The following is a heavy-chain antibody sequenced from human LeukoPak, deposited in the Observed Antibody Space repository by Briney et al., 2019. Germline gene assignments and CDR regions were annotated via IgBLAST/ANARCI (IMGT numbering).Heavy chain of an antibody. CDR1: GFTFSSYA. CDR2: FSGSGGST. V-gene: IGHV3-23*01. D-gene: IGHD2-15*01. CDR3: AKDSGLRF. J-gene: IGHJ3*01. Sequence: GGSLRLSCAASGFTFSSYAMSWVRQAPGKGLECISGFSGSGGSTYYADSVKGRFTISRDNSKNTLYLQMNSLRAEDTAVYYCAKDSGLRFWGQGTMVTVSS.